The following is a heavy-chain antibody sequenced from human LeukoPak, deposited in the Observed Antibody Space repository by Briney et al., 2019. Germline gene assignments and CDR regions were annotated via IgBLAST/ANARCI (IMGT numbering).Heavy chain of an antibody. CDR1: GGSISSGDYY. CDR3: ARGLMGYYYDSSGLFTPHYFDY. V-gene: IGHV4-30-4*08. J-gene: IGHJ4*02. CDR2: IYYSGST. D-gene: IGHD3-22*01. Sequence: SETLSLTCTVSGGSISSGDYYWSWIRQPPGKGLEWIGYIYYSGSTYYNPSLKSRVTISVDTSKNQFSLKLSSVTAADTAVYYCARGLMGYYYDSSGLFTPHYFDYWGQGTLVTVSS.